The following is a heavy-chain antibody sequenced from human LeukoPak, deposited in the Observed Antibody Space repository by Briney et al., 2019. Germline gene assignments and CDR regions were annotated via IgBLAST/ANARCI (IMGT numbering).Heavy chain of an antibody. Sequence: ASVKVSCKASGYTFTRYGISWVRQAPGQGLEWMGWINPNNGNTNYVQKLQDRVTMTTDTSTSTAYMELRSLRSDDTAVYYCARVGYDSSGHHRYAFDIWGQGTIVTVSS. D-gene: IGHD3-22*01. CDR3: ARVGYDSSGHHRYAFDI. J-gene: IGHJ3*02. CDR1: GYTFTRYG. V-gene: IGHV1-18*01. CDR2: INPNNGNT.